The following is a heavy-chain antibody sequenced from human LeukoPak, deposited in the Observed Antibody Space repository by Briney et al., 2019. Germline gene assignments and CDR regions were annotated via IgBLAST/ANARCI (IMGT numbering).Heavy chain of an antibody. J-gene: IGHJ4*02. D-gene: IGHD3-9*01. CDR3: AREVCYDILTGYYTGYDY. CDR1: GGSFSGYY. CDR2: INHSGST. V-gene: IGHV4-34*01. Sequence: SETLSLTCAVYGGSFSGYYWSWIRQPPGKGLEWIGEINHSGSTNYNPSLKSRVTISVDTSKNQFSLKLCSVTAADTAVYYCAREVCYDILTGYYTGYDYWGQGTLVTVSS.